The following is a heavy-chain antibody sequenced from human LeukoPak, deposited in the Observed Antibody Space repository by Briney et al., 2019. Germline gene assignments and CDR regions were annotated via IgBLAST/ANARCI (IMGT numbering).Heavy chain of an antibody. CDR2: IYPGDSDT. CDR1: GYSFTSYW. J-gene: IGHJ5*02. V-gene: IGHV5-51*01. CDR3: ARATPYYDILTGYYPGWFDP. Sequence: GESLKISCKGSGYSFTSYWIGWVRQVPGKGLEWMGIIYPGDSDTRYSPSFQGQVTISADKSISTAYLQWSSLKASDTAMYYCARATPYYDILTGYYPGWFDPWGQGTLVTVSS. D-gene: IGHD3-9*01.